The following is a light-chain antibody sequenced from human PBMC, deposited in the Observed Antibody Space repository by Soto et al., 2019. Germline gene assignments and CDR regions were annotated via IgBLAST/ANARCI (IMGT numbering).Light chain of an antibody. V-gene: IGLV2-18*02. CDR2: KVS. CDR3: SSYISSSSSVV. CDR1: SSDVGSNNR. J-gene: IGLJ2*01. Sequence: QSALTQPPSVSGSPGQSVTISCTGSSSDVGSNNRVSWYQQPPGTAPKFIIYKVSNRPSGVPDRFSGSKSGNTASLTISGLQAEDEADYYCSSYISSSSSVVFGGGTKVTVL.